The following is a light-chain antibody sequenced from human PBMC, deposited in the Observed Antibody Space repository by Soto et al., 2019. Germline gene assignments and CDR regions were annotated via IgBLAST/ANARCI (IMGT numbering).Light chain of an antibody. V-gene: IGLV8-61*01. CDR2: STN. CDR3: VLYMGSGTHWV. J-gene: IGLJ3*02. CDR1: SGSVSTSYY. Sequence: QTVVTQEPSFSVSPGGTVTLTCGLSSGSVSTSYYPSWYQQTPGQAPRTLIYSTNTRSSGVPDRFSGSIPGNKAALTITGAQADDESDYYCVLYMGSGTHWVFGGGTKVTVL.